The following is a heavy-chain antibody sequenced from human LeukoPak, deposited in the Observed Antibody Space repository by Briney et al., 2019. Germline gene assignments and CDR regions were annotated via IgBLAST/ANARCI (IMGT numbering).Heavy chain of an antibody. D-gene: IGHD2-15*01. CDR1: GYTFTNYD. J-gene: IGHJ5*02. V-gene: IGHV1-8*01. CDR2: MNPNSGYT. Sequence: ASVKVSCKASGYTFTNYDVNWVRQATGQGLEWMGWMNPNSGYTGHAQRFQGRVTMTRNTSISTAYMELSSLRSEDTAVYYCARGPAASHRNWFDPWGQGTLVTVSS. CDR3: ARGPAASHRNWFDP.